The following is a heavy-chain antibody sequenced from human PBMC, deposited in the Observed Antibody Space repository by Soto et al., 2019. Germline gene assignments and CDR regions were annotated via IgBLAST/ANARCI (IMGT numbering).Heavy chain of an antibody. CDR1: GGSINTGGYY. CDR2: IFYTGTA. D-gene: IGHD2-15*01. CDR3: ARRLDDTPETFFNWFDP. J-gene: IGHJ5*02. V-gene: IGHV4-31*03. Sequence: PSETLSLTCTVPGGSINTGGYYWGWIRHLPGEGLEWIGHIFYTGTAYYNPSLRSRVTVSIDTSANQFSLHMYSVTAADTAMYYCARRLDDTPETFFNWFDPWGQGILVTVSS.